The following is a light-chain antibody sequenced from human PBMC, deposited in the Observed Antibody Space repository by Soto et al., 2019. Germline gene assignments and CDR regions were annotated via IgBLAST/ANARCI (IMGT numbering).Light chain of an antibody. CDR1: GSNLGRNY. CDR2: DNV. Sequence: QSVLTQPPSVSATPGQKATISCSGSGSNLGRNYVSWYQQLPGTAPKLLIYDNVYRFSGIPDRFSGSKSGTSATLGITGLQTGDEGYYYCGSWDNSLSSYVFGTGTKVTVL. CDR3: GSWDNSLSSYV. V-gene: IGLV1-51*01. J-gene: IGLJ1*01.